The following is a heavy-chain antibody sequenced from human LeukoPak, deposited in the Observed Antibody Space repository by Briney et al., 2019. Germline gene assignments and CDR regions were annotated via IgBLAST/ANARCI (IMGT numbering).Heavy chain of an antibody. CDR1: GYSFTKYA. V-gene: IGHV7-4-1*02. CDR3: ARDYYYGSGAPLDYYYMDV. CDR2: INTNTGIP. J-gene: IGHJ6*03. D-gene: IGHD3-10*01. Sequence: ASVKVSCKASGYSFTKYAMNWVRQAPGQGLEWMGWINTNTGIPTYAQDFTGRFVFSLDTSVSTAYLQISSLKVDDTAAYYCARDYYYGSGAPLDYYYMDVWGKGTTVTVSS.